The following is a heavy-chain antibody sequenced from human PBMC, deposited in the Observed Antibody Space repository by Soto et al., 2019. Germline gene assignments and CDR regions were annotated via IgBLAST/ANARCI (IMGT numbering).Heavy chain of an antibody. V-gene: IGHV1-18*01. CDR1: GYTFTSYG. J-gene: IGHJ4*02. Sequence: ASVKVSCKASGYTFTSYGMRWVRQAPGQGLEWMGWISAYNGNTNYAQKLQGRVTMTTDTSTSTAYMELRSLRSDDTAVYYCARSRGYSGYDDFDYWGQGTLVTVSS. CDR3: ARSRGYSGYDDFDY. D-gene: IGHD5-12*01. CDR2: ISAYNGNT.